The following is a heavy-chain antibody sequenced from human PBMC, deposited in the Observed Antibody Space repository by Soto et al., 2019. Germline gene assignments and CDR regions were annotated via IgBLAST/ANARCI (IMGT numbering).Heavy chain of an antibody. Sequence: GASVKVSCKASGYTXSSYGISWVRRAPGQGLEWMGWVNVNNGKTQYARKFQGRVTITTDTSTSTAYMEMRTLTSDDTATYYCARDSSGYLIWGQGTLVTVSS. CDR1: GYTXSSYG. V-gene: IGHV1-18*01. J-gene: IGHJ4*02. CDR2: VNVNNGKT. CDR3: ARDSSGYLI. D-gene: IGHD3-22*01.